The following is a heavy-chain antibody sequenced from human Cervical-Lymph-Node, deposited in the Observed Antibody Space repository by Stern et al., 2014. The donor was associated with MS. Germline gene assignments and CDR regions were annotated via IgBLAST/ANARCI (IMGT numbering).Heavy chain of an antibody. Sequence: VQLVQSGAEVKKPGSSVKVSCKASGGTFSNYAISWVRQAPGQGLEWMGGIVPLFGRANYAQKFQGRVTITADESTSTAYMELSSLRSEDTAVYYCARGWSYDILTGYSYWGQGTLVTVSS. V-gene: IGHV1-69*01. CDR2: IVPLFGRA. CDR3: ARGWSYDILTGYSY. D-gene: IGHD3-9*01. CDR1: GGTFSNYA. J-gene: IGHJ4*02.